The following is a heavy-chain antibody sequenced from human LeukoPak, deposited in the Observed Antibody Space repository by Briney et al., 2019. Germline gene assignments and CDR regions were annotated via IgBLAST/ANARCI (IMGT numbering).Heavy chain of an antibody. J-gene: IGHJ4*02. CDR3: AREDYSGYDFYDY. V-gene: IGHV3-74*01. CDR1: GFTFSSYW. D-gene: IGHD5-12*01. CDR2: INSDGSSR. Sequence: PGGSLRLSCAASGFTFSSYWMHWVRQAPGKGLVWVSLINSDGSSRSYADSVKGRFTISRDNAKNTLYLQMNSLRVEDTAVYYCAREDYSGYDFYDYWGQGSLVTVSS.